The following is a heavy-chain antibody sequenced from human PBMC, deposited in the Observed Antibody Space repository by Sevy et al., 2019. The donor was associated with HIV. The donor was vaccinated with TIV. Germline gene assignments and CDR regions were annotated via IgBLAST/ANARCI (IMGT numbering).Heavy chain of an antibody. CDR2: VSYDGSDK. CDR1: GFTFRDYG. V-gene: IGHV3-30*18. CDR3: AKDSYYYDSSGYFY. J-gene: IGHJ4*02. D-gene: IGHD3-22*01. Sequence: GSLRLSCAASGFTFRDYGMHWVRQAPGKGLEWVAIVSYDGSDKYYADSVKGRFTISRDNSKNTLYLQMNSLRAEDTAVYFCAKDSYYYDSSGYFYWGQGTLVTVSS.